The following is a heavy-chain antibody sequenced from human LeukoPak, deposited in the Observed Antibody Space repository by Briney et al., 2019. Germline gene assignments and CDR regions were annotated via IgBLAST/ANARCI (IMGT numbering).Heavy chain of an antibody. CDR2: INAGNGNT. D-gene: IGHD2-2*01. J-gene: IGHJ5*02. Sequence: GASVKVSCKASGYTFTSYAMHWVRQAPGQRLEWMGWINAGNGNTKYSQKFQGRVTITRDTSASTAYMELSSLRSEDTAMYYCLRFCSSTSCSADPWGQGTLVTVSS. V-gene: IGHV1-3*01. CDR1: GYTFTSYA. CDR3: LRFCSSTSCSADP.